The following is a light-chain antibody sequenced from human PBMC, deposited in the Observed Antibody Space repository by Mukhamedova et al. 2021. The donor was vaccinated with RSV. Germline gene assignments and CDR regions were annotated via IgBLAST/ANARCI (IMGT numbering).Light chain of an antibody. CDR1: HGISNW. V-gene: IGKV1-12*01. J-gene: IGKJ1*01. Sequence: HGISNWLAWYQQKSGSAPNLLIFAASTLQTGVPSRFSGSGSATDFTLTISSLQPEDVATYYCQQANSLPWTFGQGTKVEIK. CDR2: AAS. CDR3: QQANSLPWT.